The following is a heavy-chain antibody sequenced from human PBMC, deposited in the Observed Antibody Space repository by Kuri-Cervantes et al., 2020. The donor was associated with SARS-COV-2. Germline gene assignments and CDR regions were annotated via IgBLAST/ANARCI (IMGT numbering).Heavy chain of an antibody. CDR2: ISSSGSTI. Sequence: GESLKISCAASGFTFSDYYMSWIRQAPGKGLEWVSYISSSGSTIYYADSAKGRFTISRDNSKNTLYLQMNSLRAEDTAVYYCARVKDGWIHGMDVWGQGTMVTVSS. J-gene: IGHJ6*02. CDR1: GFTFSDYY. D-gene: IGHD5-18*01. CDR3: ARVKDGWIHGMDV. V-gene: IGHV3-11*04.